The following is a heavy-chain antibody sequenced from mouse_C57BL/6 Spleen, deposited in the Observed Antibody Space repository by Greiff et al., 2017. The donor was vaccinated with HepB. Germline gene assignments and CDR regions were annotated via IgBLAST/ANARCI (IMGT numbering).Heavy chain of an antibody. V-gene: IGHV1-55*01. D-gene: IGHD1-1*01. CDR2: IYPVSGST. Sequence: VQLQQPGAELVKPGASVKMSCKASGYTFPSYWITWVKQRPGQGLEWIGDIYPVSGSTNYNEKFKSKATLTVDTSSSTAYMQLSSLTSEDSAVYYCARSTVVPYYFDYWGQGTTLTVAS. CDR3: ARSTVVPYYFDY. J-gene: IGHJ2*01. CDR1: GYTFPSYW.